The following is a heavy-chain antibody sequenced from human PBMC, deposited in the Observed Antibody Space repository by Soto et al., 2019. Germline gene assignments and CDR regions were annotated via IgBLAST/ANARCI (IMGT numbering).Heavy chain of an antibody. V-gene: IGHV4-59*01. CDR1: GGCISSYH. Sequence: XATLPLSSTVCGGCISSYHWSSIAQPPGKGLEWIGYIYYSGSTNYNPSLKSRVTISVDTSKNQFSLKLSSVTAADTAVYYCARTRDGTGGYYYYGMDVWGQGTTVTVSS. D-gene: IGHD3-10*01. J-gene: IGHJ6*02. CDR3: ARTRDGTGGYYYYGMDV. CDR2: IYYSGST.